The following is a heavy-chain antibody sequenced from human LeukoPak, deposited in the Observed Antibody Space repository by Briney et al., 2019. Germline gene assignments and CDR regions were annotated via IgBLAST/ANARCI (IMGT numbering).Heavy chain of an antibody. D-gene: IGHD6-6*01. CDR1: GGSISSGGYY. V-gene: IGHV4-30-2*01. CDR2: IYHSGST. J-gene: IGHJ3*02. CDR3: ARAFSSSSAFDI. Sequence: SQTLSLTCTVSGGSISSGGYYWSWIRQPPGKGLEWIGYIYHSGSTHYNPSLKSRVTISVDRSKNQFSLKLSSVTAADTAVYYCARAFSSSSAFDIWGQGTMVTVSS.